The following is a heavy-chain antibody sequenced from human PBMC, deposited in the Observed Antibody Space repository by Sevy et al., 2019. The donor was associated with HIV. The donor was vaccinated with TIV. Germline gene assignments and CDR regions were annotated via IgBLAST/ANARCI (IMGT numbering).Heavy chain of an antibody. V-gene: IGHV3-30*18. J-gene: IGHJ4*02. Sequence: GGSLRLSCAASGITFSYYGMHWVRQAPGKGLEWVAFISYDGSDKFYADSVKGRFTTSRDNSKNTLYLQMNSLRGEDTAGYFCAKDADRSGYTNDAHFDYWGQGTLVTVSS. D-gene: IGHD3-22*01. CDR3: AKDADRSGYTNDAHFDY. CDR2: ISYDGSDK. CDR1: GITFSYYG.